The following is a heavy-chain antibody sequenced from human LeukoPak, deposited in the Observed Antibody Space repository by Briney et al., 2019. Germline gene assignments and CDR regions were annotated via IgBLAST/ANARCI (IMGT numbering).Heavy chain of an antibody. J-gene: IGHJ4*02. CDR2: IYYSGST. Sequence: SETLSLTCTVSGGSISSYYWSWIRQPPGKGLEWIEYIYYSGSTNYNPSLKSRVTISVDTSKNQFSLKLSSVTAADTAVYYCIGIAVAGTVVDYWGQGTLVTVSS. CDR3: IGIAVAGTVVDY. CDR1: GGSISSYY. D-gene: IGHD6-19*01. V-gene: IGHV4-59*01.